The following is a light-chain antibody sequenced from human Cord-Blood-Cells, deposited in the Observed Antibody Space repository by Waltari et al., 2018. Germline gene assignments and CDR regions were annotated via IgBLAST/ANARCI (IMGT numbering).Light chain of an antibody. J-gene: IGKJ1*01. Sequence: EIVMTKSPATLSVSPGERATLSCRASQSVSSNLAWYQQKPGQAPRLLIYGASTRATGIPARVSGSGSGTEFTLTISRLQSEDFAVYYCQQYNNWWTFGQGTKVEIK. CDR3: QQYNNWWT. V-gene: IGKV3-15*01. CDR1: QSVSSN. CDR2: GAS.